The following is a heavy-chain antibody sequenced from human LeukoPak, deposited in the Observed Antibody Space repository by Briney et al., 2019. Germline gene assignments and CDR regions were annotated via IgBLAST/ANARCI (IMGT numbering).Heavy chain of an antibody. D-gene: IGHD3-10*01. CDR2: VSYDGSNK. V-gene: IGHV3-30-3*01. Sequence: GGSLRLSCAASGFTFSNYAMHWVRQAPGEGLEWVAVVSYDGSNKYYADSAKGRFTISRDNSKNTLYLQMNSLRAEDTAVYYCASSPGAYFDYWGQGTLVTVSS. J-gene: IGHJ4*02. CDR3: ASSPGAYFDY. CDR1: GFTFSNYA.